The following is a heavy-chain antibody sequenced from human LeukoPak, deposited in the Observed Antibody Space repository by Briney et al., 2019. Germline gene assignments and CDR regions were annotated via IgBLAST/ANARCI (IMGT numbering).Heavy chain of an antibody. J-gene: IGHJ6*03. CDR2: IYPGDSDT. V-gene: IGHV5-51*01. Sequence: GEPLKISCKGSGYRFTSYWIGWVRPMPGKGLEWMGIIYPGDSDTRYSPSFQGQVTISADKSISTAYLQWSSLKASDTAMYYCARLWSLGYYYYYIDVWGKGTTVTVSS. CDR3: ARLWSLGYYYYYIDV. CDR1: GYRFTSYW. D-gene: IGHD2-21*01.